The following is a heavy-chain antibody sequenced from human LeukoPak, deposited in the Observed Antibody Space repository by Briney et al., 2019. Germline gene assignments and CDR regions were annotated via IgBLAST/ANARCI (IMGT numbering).Heavy chain of an antibody. J-gene: IGHJ4*02. V-gene: IGHV1-18*01. CDR1: GYTFTSYG. CDR3: ARDLRRAVAGHTPEDY. Sequence: ASVKVSCKASGYTFTSYGISWVRQAPGQGLEWMGWISAYNGNTNYAQKLQGRVTMTRDTSTSTVYMELSSLRSEDTAVYYCARDLRRAVAGHTPEDYWGQGTLVTVSS. D-gene: IGHD6-19*01. CDR2: ISAYNGNT.